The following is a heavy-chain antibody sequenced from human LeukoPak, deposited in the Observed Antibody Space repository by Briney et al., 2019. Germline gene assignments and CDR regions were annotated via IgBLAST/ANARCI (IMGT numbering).Heavy chain of an antibody. CDR1: GGSFSGYY. CDR2: INHSGST. J-gene: IGHJ6*02. CDR3: ARGQKRHCSSTSCSYPSYYYGMDV. Sequence: SETLSLTCAVYGGSFSGYYWSWIRQPPGKGLEWIGEINHSGSTNYNPSLKSRVTISVDTSKNQFSLKPSSVTAADTAVYYCARGQKRHCSSTSCSYPSYYYGMDVWGQGTTVTVSS. V-gene: IGHV4-34*01. D-gene: IGHD2-2*01.